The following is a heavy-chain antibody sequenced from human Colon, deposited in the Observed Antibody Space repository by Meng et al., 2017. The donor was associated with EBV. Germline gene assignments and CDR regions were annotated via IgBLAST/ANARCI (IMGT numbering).Heavy chain of an antibody. V-gene: IGHV4-39*07. CDR1: GDSVSDTNHF. CDR3: VRVRGDFDY. J-gene: IGHJ4*02. D-gene: IGHD3-16*01. Sequence: RQESGPGLVKPSEPLSLTCIVSGDSVSDTNHFWGWVRQAPGKGLEWVGSINSNWNTYSNPSLTSRVTMSLDTSKNQFSLKLSSVTAADTAVYYCVRVRGDFDYWGQGTLVTVSS. CDR2: INSNWNT.